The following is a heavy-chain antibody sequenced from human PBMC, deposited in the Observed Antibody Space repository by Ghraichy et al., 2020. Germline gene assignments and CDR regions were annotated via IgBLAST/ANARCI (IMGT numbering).Heavy chain of an antibody. CDR2: IHYTGTS. J-gene: IGHJ3*01. CDR3: ARQGYWDAFDL. D-gene: IGHD2-15*01. V-gene: IGHV4-39*01. Sequence: SQTLSLTCTVSGDSISGSSFFWGWIRQPPGKGLELIGTIHYTGTSYYNPSLKSRVTISVDTSQNQFSLKLTSVTAADTAVYYCARQGYWDAFDLWGQGTMVTVSS. CDR1: GDSISGSSFF.